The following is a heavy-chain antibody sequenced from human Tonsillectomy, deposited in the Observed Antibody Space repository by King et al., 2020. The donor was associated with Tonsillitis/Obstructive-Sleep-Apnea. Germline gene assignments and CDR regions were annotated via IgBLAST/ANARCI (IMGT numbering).Heavy chain of an antibody. Sequence: VQLVESGGGLVQPGGSLRLSCAASGFTFSSYAMSWVRQAPGKGLEWVSAISGSGGSTYYADSVKGRFTISRDNSKNTLYLQMNSLRAEDTAVYYCAKDCGATGWGETHAFDIWGQGTMVTVSS. J-gene: IGHJ3*02. D-gene: IGHD1-26*01. CDR2: ISGSGGST. V-gene: IGHV3-23*04. CDR1: GFTFSSYA. CDR3: AKDCGATGWGETHAFDI.